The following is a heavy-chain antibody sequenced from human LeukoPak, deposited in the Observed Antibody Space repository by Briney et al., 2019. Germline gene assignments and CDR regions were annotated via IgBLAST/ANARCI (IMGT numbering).Heavy chain of an antibody. CDR1: GGSISSSSYY. V-gene: IGHV4-39*07. CDR3: ARGLMGVRAPLDY. D-gene: IGHD3-16*01. CDR2: IYYSGST. Sequence: PSETLSLTCTVSGGSISSSSYYWGWIRQPPGKGLEWIGSIYYSGSTYYNPSLKSRVTISVDTSKNQFSLKLSSVTAADTAVYYCARGLMGVRAPLDYWGQGTLVTVSS. J-gene: IGHJ4*02.